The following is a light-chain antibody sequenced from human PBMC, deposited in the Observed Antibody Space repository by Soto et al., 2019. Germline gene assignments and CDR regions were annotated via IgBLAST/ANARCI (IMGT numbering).Light chain of an antibody. CDR1: ETIRGL. CDR3: QQRHIWPIT. V-gene: IGKV3-11*01. J-gene: IGKJ5*01. Sequence: IVLTQSASTLSCSPGERATLSCRASETIRGLLAWYHHRPGQPPRLLIYDTSNRATGIPARFSGSRSGTDCTLTISGLEPADLRVYYCQQRHIWPITLAQGGRLEIK. CDR2: DTS.